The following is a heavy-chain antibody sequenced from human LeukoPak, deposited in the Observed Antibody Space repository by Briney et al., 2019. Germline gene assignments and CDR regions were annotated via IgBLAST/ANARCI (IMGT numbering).Heavy chain of an antibody. Sequence: SETLSLTCAVSGGSFSGYYWSWIRQPPGKGLEWIGEINHSGSTNYNPSLKSRVTISVDTSKNQFSLKLSSVTAADTAVYYCARGTAMVSIDYWCQGTLVTVSS. CDR1: GGSFSGYY. V-gene: IGHV4-34*01. CDR3: ARGTAMVSIDY. J-gene: IGHJ4*02. D-gene: IGHD5-18*01. CDR2: INHSGST.